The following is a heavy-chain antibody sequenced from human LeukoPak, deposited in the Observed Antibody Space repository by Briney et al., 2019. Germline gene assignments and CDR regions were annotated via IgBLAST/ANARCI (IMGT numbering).Heavy chain of an antibody. Sequence: SETLSLTCTVSGGSISSSSYYWGWFRQPPGKGLEWIGSMYYSGTTYYKPSLKSRVTISVDTSKNQFSLKLSSVTAADTAVYYCARHRYRSGSDWIDPWGQGTLVTVSS. CDR2: MYYSGTT. CDR1: GGSISSSSYY. D-gene: IGHD1-26*01. CDR3: ARHRYRSGSDWIDP. V-gene: IGHV4-39*01. J-gene: IGHJ5*02.